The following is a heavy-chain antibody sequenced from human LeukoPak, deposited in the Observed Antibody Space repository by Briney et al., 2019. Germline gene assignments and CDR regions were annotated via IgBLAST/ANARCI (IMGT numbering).Heavy chain of an antibody. CDR2: ISWYSGSI. CDR1: GFTFDDYA. CDR3: AKDIGQYYYGSGSFPYYYGMDV. V-gene: IGHV3-9*01. J-gene: IGHJ6*02. D-gene: IGHD3-10*01. Sequence: PGGSLRLSCAASGFTFDDYAMHWVRQAPGKGLEWVSGISWYSGSIGYADSVKGRFTISRDNAKNSLYLQMNSLRAEDTALYYCAKDIGQYYYGSGSFPYYYGMDVWGQGTTVTVSS.